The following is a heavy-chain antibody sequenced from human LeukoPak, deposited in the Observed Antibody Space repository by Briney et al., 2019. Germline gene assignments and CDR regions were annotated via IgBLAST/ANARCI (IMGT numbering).Heavy chain of an antibody. CDR3: AREGQQLPFDY. Sequence: ASVKVSCKASVYTFASCAMQWVRQAPGQGLEWMGWINAGNGNTKYSQKFQGRVTINRDTSASTAYMELSSLRSEDTAVYYCAREGQQLPFDYWGQGTLVTVSS. J-gene: IGHJ4*02. CDR1: VYTFASCA. CDR2: INAGNGNT. D-gene: IGHD6-13*01. V-gene: IGHV1-3*01.